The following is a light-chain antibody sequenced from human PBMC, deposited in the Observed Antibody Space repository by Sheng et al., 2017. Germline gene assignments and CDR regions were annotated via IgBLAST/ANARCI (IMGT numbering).Light chain of an antibody. J-gene: IGKJ4*01. CDR1: QSLRNNY. V-gene: IGKV3D-20*02. CDR2: ATS. Sequence: DIVLTQSPGTLSLSPGERATLSCRASQSLRNNYFAWFQQKPGQPPRLLVYATSSVAAGISDRFSGSGSGTDFTLTISRLEPQDFAVYYCQQRSNWPPGLTFGGGTKVEIK. CDR3: QQRSNWPPGLT.